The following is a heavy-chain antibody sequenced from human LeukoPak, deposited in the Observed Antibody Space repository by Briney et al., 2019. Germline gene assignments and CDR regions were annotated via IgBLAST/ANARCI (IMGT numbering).Heavy chain of an antibody. Sequence: GGSLRLSCAASGFTVSSNYMSWVRQAPGKGLEWVSLIYSGGSTYYADSVRGRFTISRDNSKNTLYLQMNSLRAEDTAVYYCAIVANYYYYMDVWGNGTTVTVSS. CDR1: GFTVSSNY. D-gene: IGHD6-6*01. CDR2: IYSGGST. J-gene: IGHJ6*03. CDR3: AIVANYYYYMDV. V-gene: IGHV3-66*01.